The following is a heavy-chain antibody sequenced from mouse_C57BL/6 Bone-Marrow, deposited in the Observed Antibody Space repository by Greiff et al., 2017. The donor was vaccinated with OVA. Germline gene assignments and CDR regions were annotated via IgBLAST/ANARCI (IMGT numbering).Heavy chain of an antibody. J-gene: IGHJ4*01. V-gene: IGHV1-42*01. D-gene: IGHD2-4*01. Sequence: VQLQQSGPELVKPGASVKISCKASGYSFTGYYMNWVKQSPEKSLEWIGEINPSTGGTTYNQKFKAKATLTVDKSSSTAYMQLKSLTSEDSAVYYCATDYDGDYYAMDYWGQGTSVTVSS. CDR2: INPSTGGT. CDR3: ATDYDGDYYAMDY. CDR1: GYSFTGYY.